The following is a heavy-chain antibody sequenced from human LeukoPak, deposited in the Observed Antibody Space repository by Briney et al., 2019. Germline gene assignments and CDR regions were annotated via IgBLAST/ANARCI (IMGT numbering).Heavy chain of an antibody. CDR3: AKDYEAARLSSYGMDV. D-gene: IGHD6-6*01. CDR1: GFTFSSYG. V-gene: IGHV3-30*18. J-gene: IGHJ6*02. Sequence: GRSLRLSCAASGFTFSSYGMHWVRQAPGKGLEWVAVISYDGSNKYYADSVKGRYTISRDNSKNTLYLQMNSLRAEDTAVYYCAKDYEAARLSSYGMDVWGQGTTVTVSS. CDR2: ISYDGSNK.